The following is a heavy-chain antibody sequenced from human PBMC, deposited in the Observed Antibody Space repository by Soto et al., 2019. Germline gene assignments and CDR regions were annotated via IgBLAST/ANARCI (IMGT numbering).Heavy chain of an antibody. CDR3: ARSPNYFYYGFVV. V-gene: IGHV4-61*08. Sequence: SVTLPLPCAVSPGSRSRGDYFWIWLRHYPGKRLEWIAYIYYGGSTNYNPPLKCRAPISVDTSNRQASLTLTSNSTADTALYYCARSPNYFYYGFVVGDQGAAVAVSS. CDR2: IYYGGST. CDR1: PGSRSRGDYF. J-gene: IGHJ6*02.